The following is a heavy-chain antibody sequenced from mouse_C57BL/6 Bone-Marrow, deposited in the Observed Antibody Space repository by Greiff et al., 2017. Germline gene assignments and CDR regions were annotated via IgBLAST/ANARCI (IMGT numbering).Heavy chain of an antibody. CDR2: IDPENGDT. CDR1: GFNIKDDY. D-gene: IGHD1-1*01. CDR3: TPYYYGSNKFAY. J-gene: IGHJ3*01. V-gene: IGHV14-4*01. Sequence: VQLKESGAELVRPGASVKLSCTASGFNIKDDYMHWVKQRPEQGLEWIGWIDPENGDTEYASKFQGKATITADTSSNTAYLQLSSLTSEDTAVYYCTPYYYGSNKFAYWGQGTLVTVSA.